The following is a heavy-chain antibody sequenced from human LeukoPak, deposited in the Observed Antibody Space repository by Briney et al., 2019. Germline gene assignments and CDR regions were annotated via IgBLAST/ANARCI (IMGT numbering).Heavy chain of an antibody. D-gene: IGHD6-19*01. V-gene: IGHV4-39*01. J-gene: IGHJ4*02. CDR1: GVSISSSSYY. Sequence: SETLSLTCTVSGVSISSSSYYWGWISQPPGKGLEWIGSIYYSGSTYYNPSLKSRVTISVDTSKNQFSLKLSSVTAADTAVYYCATSSGWSYYFDYWGQGTLVTVSS. CDR3: ATSSGWSYYFDY. CDR2: IYYSGST.